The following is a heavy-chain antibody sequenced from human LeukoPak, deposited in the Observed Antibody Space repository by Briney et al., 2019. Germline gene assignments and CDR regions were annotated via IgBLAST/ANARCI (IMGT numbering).Heavy chain of an antibody. J-gene: IGHJ1*01. V-gene: IGHV1-18*01. CDR1: GYTFTSYG. D-gene: IGHD3-22*01. Sequence: ASVKVSCKASGYTFTSYGISWVRQAPGQGLEWMGWISAYNGNTNYAQKLQGRVTMTTDTSTSTAYMELRSLRSDDTAVYYCAREGHSPGPHWPYYDDSSGYYPAEYFQHWGQGTLVTVSS. CDR2: ISAYNGNT. CDR3: AREGHSPGPHWPYYDDSSGYYPAEYFQH.